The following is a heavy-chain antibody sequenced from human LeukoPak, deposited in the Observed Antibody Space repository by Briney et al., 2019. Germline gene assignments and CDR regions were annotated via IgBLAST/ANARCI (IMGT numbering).Heavy chain of an antibody. Sequence: GGSLRLSCAASGFTFSSYGMHWVRQAPGKGLEWVAVIWYDGSNKYYADSVKGRFTISRDNSKNTLYLQMNSLRAEDTAVYYCAKDRSSSTLIDYWGQGTLVTVSS. CDR1: GFTFSSYG. J-gene: IGHJ4*02. CDR2: IWYDGSNK. V-gene: IGHV3-30*02. CDR3: AKDRSSSTLIDY. D-gene: IGHD2-2*01.